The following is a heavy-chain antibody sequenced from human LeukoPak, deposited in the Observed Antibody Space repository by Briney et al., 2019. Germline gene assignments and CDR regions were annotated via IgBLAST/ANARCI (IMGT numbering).Heavy chain of an antibody. V-gene: IGHV4-59*11. CDR2: ISYVGST. CDR3: ARDPTTVTKGLDI. Sequence: SETLSLTCTVSGGSMSSHYWSWIRQPPGKGLEWIGYISYVGSTNYNPSLKSRVTISIDTSKNQFSLKLSSVTAADTAVYYCARDPTTVTKGLDIWGQGTMVTVSS. J-gene: IGHJ3*02. D-gene: IGHD4-17*01. CDR1: GGSMSSHY.